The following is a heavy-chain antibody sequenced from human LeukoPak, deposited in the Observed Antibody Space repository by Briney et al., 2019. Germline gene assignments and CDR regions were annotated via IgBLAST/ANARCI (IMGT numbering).Heavy chain of an antibody. CDR2: IFHNGST. CDR3: ARLGVLYGDLAY. Sequence: SQTLSLTCTVSGGSISSAGYFWSWIRRHPGRGLEWIAYIFHNGSTYYNPSLQSRVTISIDTSKKQFSLRLSSVTAADTAVYYCARLGVLYGDLAYWGQGTLVTVSS. D-gene: IGHD4-17*01. CDR1: GGSISSAGYF. J-gene: IGHJ4*02. V-gene: IGHV4-31*03.